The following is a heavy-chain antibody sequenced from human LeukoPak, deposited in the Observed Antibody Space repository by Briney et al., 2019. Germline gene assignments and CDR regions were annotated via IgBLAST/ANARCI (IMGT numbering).Heavy chain of an antibody. CDR1: GGSISSGDYY. CDR3: ARGLYDFWSGYPPYFDY. Sequence: SETLSLTCTVSGGSISSGDYYWSWIRQPPGKGLEWIGYIYYSGSTYYHPSLKSRVTISVDTSKNQFSLKLSSVTAADTAVYYCARGLYDFWSGYPPYFDYWGQGTLVTVSS. CDR2: IYYSGST. V-gene: IGHV4-30-4*08. D-gene: IGHD3-3*01. J-gene: IGHJ4*02.